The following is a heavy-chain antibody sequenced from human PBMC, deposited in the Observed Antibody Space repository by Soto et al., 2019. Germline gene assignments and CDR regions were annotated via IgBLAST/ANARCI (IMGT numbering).Heavy chain of an antibody. CDR1: GFTFNIYG. CDR3: AKDQASGQGSFDS. Sequence: GGSLRLSCAASGFTFNIYGMHWVRQAPDKGLEWVALISYDGSNQYYADPVKGRFTISRDNSKNTLFLQMNSLRADDTAVYYCAKDQASGQGSFDSWGQGTLVTVSS. V-gene: IGHV3-30*18. CDR2: ISYDGSNQ. J-gene: IGHJ4*02.